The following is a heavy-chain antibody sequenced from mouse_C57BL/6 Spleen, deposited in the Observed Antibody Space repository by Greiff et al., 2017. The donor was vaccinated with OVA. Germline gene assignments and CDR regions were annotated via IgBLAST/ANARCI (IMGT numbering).Heavy chain of an antibody. J-gene: IGHJ2*01. V-gene: IGHV1-82*01. D-gene: IGHD1-1*01. CDR1: GYAFSSSW. CDR2: IYPGDGDT. CDR3: ARNPHYYGSSLDY. Sequence: QVQLQQSGPELVKPGASVKISCKASGYAFSSSWMNWVKQRPGKGLEWIGRIYPGDGDTNYNGKIKGKATLTADKSSSTAYMQLSSLTSEDSAVYFCARNPHYYGSSLDYWGQGTTLTVSS.